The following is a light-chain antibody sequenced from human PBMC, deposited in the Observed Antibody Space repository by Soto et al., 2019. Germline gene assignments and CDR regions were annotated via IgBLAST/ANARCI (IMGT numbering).Light chain of an antibody. V-gene: IGLV2-8*01. Sequence: QSALTQPPSASGSPGQSVAISCTGTSSEVGGYNYVSWYQQHPGKAPKLMIYEVNKRPSGVPDRFSGSKSGNTASLTVSGLQAEDEADYYCSSYAGRSNVFGTGTKLPVL. CDR1: SSEVGGYNY. J-gene: IGLJ1*01. CDR2: EVN. CDR3: SSYAGRSNV.